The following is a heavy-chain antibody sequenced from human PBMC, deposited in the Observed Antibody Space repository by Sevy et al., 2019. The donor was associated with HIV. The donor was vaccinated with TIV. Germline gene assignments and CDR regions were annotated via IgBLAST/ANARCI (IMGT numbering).Heavy chain of an antibody. CDR1: GSTLSKLS. CDR3: AAAREYYEDTSGYLDY. D-gene: IGHD3-22*01. J-gene: IGHJ4*02. Sequence: ASVKVSCKVSGSTLSKLSMHWVRQAPGKGLEWMGRFDPEDGETIYSQKFQGRVTMTEDTSTDTAYMELSSLRSEDTAVYHRAAAREYYEDTSGYLDYWGQGTLVTVSS. V-gene: IGHV1-24*01. CDR2: FDPEDGET.